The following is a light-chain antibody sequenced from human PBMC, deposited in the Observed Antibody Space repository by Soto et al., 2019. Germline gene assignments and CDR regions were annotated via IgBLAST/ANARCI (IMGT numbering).Light chain of an antibody. V-gene: IGKV3-20*01. CDR3: QQHGTSVT. CDR1: QSVSSTS. Sequence: DIVLTQSPGTLSLSPGERATLSCRASQSVSSTSLHWYQQKPGQAPRLLIYGASSRATGIPDRFSGSGSGTDFTLTISRLEPEDFAVYYCQQHGTSVTFGQGTRLEIK. CDR2: GAS. J-gene: IGKJ5*01.